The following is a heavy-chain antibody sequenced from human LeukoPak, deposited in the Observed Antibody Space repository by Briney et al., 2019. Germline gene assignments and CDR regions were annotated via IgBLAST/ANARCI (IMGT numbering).Heavy chain of an antibody. CDR2: ISSSSSTI. J-gene: IGHJ3*02. D-gene: IGHD3-9*01. CDR3: ARPRLRYFDWLPYDAFDI. V-gene: IGHV3-48*04. CDR1: GFTFSSYS. Sequence: GGSLRLSCAASGFTFSSYSMNWVRQAPGKGLEWVSYISSSSSTIYYADSVKGRFTISRDNAKNSLYLQMNSLRAEDTAVYYCARPRLRYFDWLPYDAFDIWGQGTMVTVSS.